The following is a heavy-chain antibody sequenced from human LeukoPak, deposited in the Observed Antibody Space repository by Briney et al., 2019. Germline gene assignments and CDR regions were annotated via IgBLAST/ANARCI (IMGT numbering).Heavy chain of an antibody. V-gene: IGHV4-34*01. J-gene: IGHJ6*02. CDR1: GGAFSCFY. Sequence: SETLSLTCAVYGGAFSCFYWSWVRQPPGKGLEWIGGINHSGSTNYNPSLKSRVTISVDTSKNQFSLKLSSVTAADTAVYYCARGTNRRDGYNFPYYYYYGMDVWGQGTTVTVSS. CDR2: INHSGST. CDR3: ARGTNRRDGYNFPYYYYYGMDV. D-gene: IGHD5-24*01.